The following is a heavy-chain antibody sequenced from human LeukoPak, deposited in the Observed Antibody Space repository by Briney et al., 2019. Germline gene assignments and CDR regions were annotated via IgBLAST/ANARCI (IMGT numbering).Heavy chain of an antibody. Sequence: GGSLRLSCAASGFTFSSYSMNWVRQAPGKGLEWVANIKQDGSEKYYVDSVKGRFTMSRDNAKNSLYLQMNNLRAEDTAVYYCARSYRNRNFDYWGQGTLVTVSS. CDR1: GFTFSSYS. J-gene: IGHJ4*02. CDR2: IKQDGSEK. V-gene: IGHV3-7*01. D-gene: IGHD1-14*01. CDR3: ARSYRNRNFDY.